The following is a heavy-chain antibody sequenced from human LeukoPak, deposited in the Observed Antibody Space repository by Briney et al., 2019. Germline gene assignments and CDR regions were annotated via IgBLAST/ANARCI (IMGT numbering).Heavy chain of an antibody. CDR3: AILKGSSGYHFDY. CDR1: GYTFTSYH. D-gene: IGHD3-22*01. CDR2: INPSGGTT. J-gene: IGHJ4*02. V-gene: IGHV1-46*01. Sequence: ASVKVSCKASGYTFTSYHMHWVRQAPGQGLEWMGIINPSGGTTNYAQKFRGRVTMTRDMSTSTVYMELSSLRSEDTAVYYCAILKGSSGYHFDYWGQGTLVTVSS.